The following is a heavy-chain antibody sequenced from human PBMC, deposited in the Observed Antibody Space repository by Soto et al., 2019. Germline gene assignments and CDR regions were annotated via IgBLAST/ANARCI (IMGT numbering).Heavy chain of an antibody. V-gene: IGHV3-9*01. CDR3: AQVQRYDYHYGMEV. Sequence: GGSLRLSCAASGFTFDDYAMHWDRQAPGKGLEWVSGISWNSGSIGYADSVKGRFTISRDNAKNSLYLQMNSLRAEDTALYYCAQVQRYDYHYGMEVSRQGTTVT. J-gene: IGHJ6*02. CDR1: GFTFDDYA. CDR2: ISWNSGSI. D-gene: IGHD2-2*01.